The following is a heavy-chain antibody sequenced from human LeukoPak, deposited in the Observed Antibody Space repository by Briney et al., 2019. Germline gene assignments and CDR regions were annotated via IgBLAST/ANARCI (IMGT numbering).Heavy chain of an antibody. J-gene: IGHJ4*02. Sequence: QPGGSLRLSCAASGFTFSSYAVSWVRQAPGKGLEWVSAISGSGGSTYYADSVKGRFTISRDNSKNTLYLQMNSLRAEDTAVYYCAKGYYYDSSGYYENSLRLPVFDYWGQGTLVTVSS. CDR1: GFTFSSYA. CDR2: ISGSGGST. D-gene: IGHD3-22*01. CDR3: AKGYYYDSSGYYENSLRLPVFDY. V-gene: IGHV3-23*01.